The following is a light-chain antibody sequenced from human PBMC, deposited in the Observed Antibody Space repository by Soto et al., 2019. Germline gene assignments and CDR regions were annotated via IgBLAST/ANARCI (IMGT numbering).Light chain of an antibody. Sequence: QSVLTQPASVSGSPGQSITLSCTGTSSDIGSYNHVSWYQQHPGKAPKLIIYDVSNRPSGVSNRFSGSKSGNTASLTISGLQADDEADYYCSSYTGSSTPYVLGAGTKLTVL. CDR3: SSYTGSSTPYV. V-gene: IGLV2-14*03. J-gene: IGLJ1*01. CDR2: DVS. CDR1: SSDIGSYNH.